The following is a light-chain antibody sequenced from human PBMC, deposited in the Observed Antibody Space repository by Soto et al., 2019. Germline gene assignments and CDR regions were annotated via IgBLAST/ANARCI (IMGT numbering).Light chain of an antibody. J-gene: IGLJ3*02. CDR1: SSDVGGYNY. Sequence: QSALTQPASVSGSPGQSITISCTGTSSDVGGYNYVSWYQQHPGIAPKLMIYEVSNRPSGVSNRFSGSKSGNTDSLAISGLQGEDEADYYCSSYTSSRTWGFGGGTKLTVL. V-gene: IGLV2-14*01. CDR2: EVS. CDR3: SSYTSSRTWG.